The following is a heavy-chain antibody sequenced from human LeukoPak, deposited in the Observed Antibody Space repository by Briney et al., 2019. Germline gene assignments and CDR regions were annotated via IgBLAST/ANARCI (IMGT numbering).Heavy chain of an antibody. J-gene: IGHJ4*02. Sequence: ASVKVSCKASGDTFTSYGITWVRHGPGQGLEWMGWISSYNDDTKHAQKVQGRITVTTDTSTSTAYMELGRLSWDDTAVYYCARGDYCGGFDYWGQGTLVTVSS. CDR3: ARGDYCGGFDY. D-gene: IGHD4-23*01. CDR2: ISSYNDDT. CDR1: GDTFTSYG. V-gene: IGHV1-18*01.